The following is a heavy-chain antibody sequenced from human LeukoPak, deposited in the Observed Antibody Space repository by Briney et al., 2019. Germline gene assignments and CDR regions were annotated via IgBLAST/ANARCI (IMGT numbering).Heavy chain of an antibody. Sequence: PSETLSLTCTVSGVSISSFYWSWIRQPPGKGLECIGYIYYSGSTNYNPSLKSRVTLSVDTSKNQFSLKLSSVTAADTAVYYCATYFYGEYGSYYFDYWGQGTLVTVSS. J-gene: IGHJ4*02. CDR1: GVSISSFY. V-gene: IGHV4-59*12. D-gene: IGHD4-17*01. CDR3: ATYFYGEYGSYYFDY. CDR2: IYYSGST.